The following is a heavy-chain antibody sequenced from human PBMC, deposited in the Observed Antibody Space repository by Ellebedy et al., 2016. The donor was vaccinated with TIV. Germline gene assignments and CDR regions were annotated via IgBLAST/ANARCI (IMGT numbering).Heavy chain of an antibody. V-gene: IGHV4-59*01. CDR2: IYYSGST. Sequence: GSLRLXXTVSGGSISSYYWSWIRQPPGKGLEWIGYIYYSGSTNYNPSLKSRATISVDTSKNQFSLKLSSVTAADTAVYYCARDYTIFGVVSHYYYGMDVWGQGTTVTVSS. CDR1: GGSISSYY. D-gene: IGHD3-3*01. CDR3: ARDYTIFGVVSHYYYGMDV. J-gene: IGHJ6*02.